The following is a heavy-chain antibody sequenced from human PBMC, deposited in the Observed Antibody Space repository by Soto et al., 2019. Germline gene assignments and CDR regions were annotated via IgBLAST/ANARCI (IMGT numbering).Heavy chain of an antibody. CDR1: GGSISSSSYY. J-gene: IGHJ5*02. V-gene: IGHV4-39*01. Sequence: SETLSLTCTVSGGSISSSSYYWGWIRQPPGKGLEWIGSIYYSGSTYYNPSLKSRVTISVDTSKNQFSLKLSSVTAADTAVYYCARRESYYGVPGGWFDPWGQGTLVTVSS. D-gene: IGHD1-26*01. CDR3: ARRESYYGVPGGWFDP. CDR2: IYYSGST.